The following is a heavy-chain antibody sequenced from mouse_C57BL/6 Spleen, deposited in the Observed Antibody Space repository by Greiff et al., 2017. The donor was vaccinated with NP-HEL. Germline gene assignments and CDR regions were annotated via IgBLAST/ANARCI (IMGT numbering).Heavy chain of an antibody. D-gene: IGHD1-1*01. CDR1: GYTFTSYG. V-gene: IGHV1-81*01. J-gene: IGHJ4*01. Sequence: QVQLQQSGAELARPGASVKLSCKASGYTFTSYGISWVKQRTGQGLEWIGEIYPRSGNTYYNEKFKGKATLTADKSSSTAYMELRSLTSEDSAVYFCARVNYGSSYDYYAMDYWGQGTSVTVAS. CDR2: IYPRSGNT. CDR3: ARVNYGSSYDYYAMDY.